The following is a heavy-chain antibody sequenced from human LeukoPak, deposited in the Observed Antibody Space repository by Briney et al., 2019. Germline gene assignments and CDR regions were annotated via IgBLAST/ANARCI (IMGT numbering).Heavy chain of an antibody. CDR1: GYTFTTYG. D-gene: IGHD3-3*01. V-gene: IGHV1-18*01. J-gene: IGHJ5*02. CDR3: AREPPLEWGEGLFDP. Sequence: VASVKVSCKASGYTFTTYGISWVRQAPGQGLEWLGWISAHNGNTKYAQKVQGRVTMTTDTSTSTAYMELRSLRSDDTAVYYCAREPPLEWGEGLFDPWGQGTLVTVSS. CDR2: ISAHNGNT.